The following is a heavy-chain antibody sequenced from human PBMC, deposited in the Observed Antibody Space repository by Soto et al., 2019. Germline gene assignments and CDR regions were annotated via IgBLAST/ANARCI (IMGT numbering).Heavy chain of an antibody. CDR1: GYTFTSYA. Sequence: ASVKVSCKASGYTFTSYAMHWVRQAPGQRLEWMGWINAGNGNTKYSQKFQGRVTITRDTSASTAYMELSSLRSEDTAVYYCAREGFRRMATTNDYYYGMDVWGQGTTVTVSS. D-gene: IGHD5-12*01. CDR3: AREGFRRMATTNDYYYGMDV. J-gene: IGHJ6*02. V-gene: IGHV1-3*01. CDR2: INAGNGNT.